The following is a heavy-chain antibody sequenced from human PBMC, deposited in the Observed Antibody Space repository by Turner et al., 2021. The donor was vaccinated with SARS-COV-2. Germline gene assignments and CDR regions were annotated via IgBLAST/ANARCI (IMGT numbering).Heavy chain of an antibody. CDR2: IYSGGST. V-gene: IGHV3-53*01. Sequence: EVQLVESGGGLIQPGGSLRLSCAASGLTVSSNYMSWVRQAPGKGLEGVSVIYSGGSTYDADSVKGRFTISRDNSKNTLYLQMNSLRAEDTAVYYCARDLMEVGGMDVWGQGTTVTVSS. CDR1: GLTVSSNY. CDR3: ARDLMEVGGMDV. D-gene: IGHD3-3*01. J-gene: IGHJ6*02.